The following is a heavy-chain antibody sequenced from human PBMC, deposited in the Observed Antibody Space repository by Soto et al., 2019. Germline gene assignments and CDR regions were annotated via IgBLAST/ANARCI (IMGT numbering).Heavy chain of an antibody. CDR1: GGTLSTHP. CDR3: ARDASRVSHYYGLGV. V-gene: IGHV1-69*18. J-gene: IGHJ6*02. Sequence: QVELMQSGAEVKKPGSSVKVSCTTSGGTLSTHPISWVRQAPGQGLEWMAMIIPFYGSSNHAQKFQGRVTITVDESTNTVYMTLSSLTSEDTAVYYCARDASRVSHYYGLGVWGQGTTVTVSS. CDR2: IIPFYGSS.